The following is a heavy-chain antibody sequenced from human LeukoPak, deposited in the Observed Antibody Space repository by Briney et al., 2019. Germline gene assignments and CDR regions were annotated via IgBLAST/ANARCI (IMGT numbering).Heavy chain of an antibody. V-gene: IGHV4-39*01. CDR1: GASISGSSYY. J-gene: IGHJ4*02. Sequence: SETLSLTCTVSGASISGSSYYWGWIRQPPGKGLEWIGSIYNSGSTYYNPPLKSRVTISIDTSENQFSLNLSSVTAADTAVYYCAIVLEWFGPFDYWGQGTLVTVSS. CDR2: IYNSGST. CDR3: AIVLEWFGPFDY. D-gene: IGHD3-3*01.